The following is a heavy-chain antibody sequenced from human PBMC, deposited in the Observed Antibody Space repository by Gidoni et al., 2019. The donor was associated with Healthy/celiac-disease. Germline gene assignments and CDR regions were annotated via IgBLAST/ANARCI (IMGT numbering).Heavy chain of an antibody. J-gene: IGHJ3*02. D-gene: IGHD5-12*01. V-gene: IGHV4-61*02. CDR1: GGSISSGSYY. Sequence: QVQLQESGPGLVKPSQTLSLTCPVSGGSISSGSYYWSWIRQPAGKGLEWIGRSYPSGSTNYNPSHKSRVTISVDTSKNQFSLKLSSVTAADTAVYYCARGRWLNAFDIWGQGTMVTVSS. CDR2: SYPSGST. CDR3: ARGRWLNAFDI.